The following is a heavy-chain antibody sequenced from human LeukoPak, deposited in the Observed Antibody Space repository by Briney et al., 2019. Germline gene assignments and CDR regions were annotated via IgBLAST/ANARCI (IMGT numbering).Heavy chain of an antibody. V-gene: IGHV1-18*01. D-gene: IGHD3-10*01. CDR2: ISAYNGNT. CDR3: ARGGGVRGVIITIGSRWFDP. J-gene: IGHJ5*02. CDR1: GYTFTSYG. Sequence: GASVKVSCKASGYTFTSYGISWVRQAPGQGLEWMGWISAYNGNTNYAQKLQGRVTMTTDTSTSTAYMELRSLRSEDTAVYYCARGGGVRGVIITIGSRWFDPWGQGTLVTVSS.